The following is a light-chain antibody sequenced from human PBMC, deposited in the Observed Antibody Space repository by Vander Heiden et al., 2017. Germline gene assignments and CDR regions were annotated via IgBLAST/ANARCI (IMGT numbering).Light chain of an antibody. CDR3: QQNDHPPYT. V-gene: IGKV1-33*01. CDR2: DAS. CDR1: QDISNY. Sequence: DIQMTQSPPSLSASVGDRVTVTCQASQDISNYLNWSQQKPGQAPTLLLYDASKLGAGVTSRFSGSGSETDFTITISSLQDEEISTCYWQQNDHPPYTFGQGTKLEIK. J-gene: IGKJ2*01.